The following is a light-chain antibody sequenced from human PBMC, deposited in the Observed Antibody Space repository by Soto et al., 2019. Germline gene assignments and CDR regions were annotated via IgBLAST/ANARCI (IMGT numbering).Light chain of an antibody. J-gene: IGKJ4*01. CDR1: QSVSSN. V-gene: IGKV3-15*01. CDR3: QQYNNWPPAT. Sequence: EIVMTQSPATLSVSPGGRATLSCRASQSVSSNLAWYQQKPGQAPRLLIYGASTRATGIPARFSGSGSGTEFTLTISSLQSEDFAVYYCQQYNNWPPATFGGGTKVDIK. CDR2: GAS.